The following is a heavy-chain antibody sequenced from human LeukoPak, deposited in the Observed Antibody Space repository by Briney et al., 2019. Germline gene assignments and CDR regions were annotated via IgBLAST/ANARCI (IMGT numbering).Heavy chain of an antibody. CDR3: ARDRYDYVWGSYGY. J-gene: IGHJ4*02. Sequence: GGSLRLSCAASGFTFSSYSMNWVRQAPGKGLEWVSSISSGSSYIYYADSVKGRFTISRDNAKNSLYLQMNSLRAEDTAVYYCARDRYDYVWGSYGYWGQGTLVTVSS. D-gene: IGHD3-16*01. CDR2: ISSGSSYI. V-gene: IGHV3-21*01. CDR1: GFTFSSYS.